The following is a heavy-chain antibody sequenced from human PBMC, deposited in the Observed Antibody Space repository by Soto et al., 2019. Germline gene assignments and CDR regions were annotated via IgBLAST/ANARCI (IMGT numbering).Heavy chain of an antibody. D-gene: IGHD3-22*01. J-gene: IGHJ4*02. CDR3: VRGGYYYDSRSTYYFDY. CDR2: ISAYNGNT. V-gene: IGHV1-18*01. Sequence: ASVKVSCKASGYTFTSYGISWVRQAPGQGLEWMGWISAYNGNTNYAQKLQGRVTMTTDTSTSTAYMELRSLRSDDTAVYYCVRGGYYYDSRSTYYFDYWGQGTLVTVSS. CDR1: GYTFTSYG.